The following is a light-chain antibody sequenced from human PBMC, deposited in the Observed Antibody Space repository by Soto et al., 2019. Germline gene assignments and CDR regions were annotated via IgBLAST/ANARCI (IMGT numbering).Light chain of an antibody. CDR2: DVN. CDR1: SSAVGGYNY. J-gene: IGLJ1*01. V-gene: IGLV2-11*01. Sequence: QSLLTQPRSVSGAPGQSVTISCTGTSSAVGGYNYVSWDQQHPGKAPKLIIYDVNKRPSAVHDRFSGPKSGNTASPTISGLQAEDEAEYYCCSYAGSYTLVFGTGTNVTVL. CDR3: CSYAGSYTLV.